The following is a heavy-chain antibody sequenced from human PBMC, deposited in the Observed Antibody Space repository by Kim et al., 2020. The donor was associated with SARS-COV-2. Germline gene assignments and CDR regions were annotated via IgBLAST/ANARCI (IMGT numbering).Heavy chain of an antibody. Sequence: GGSLRLSCAASGFTFSSYGMHWVRQAPGKGLEWVAVISYDGSNKYYADSVKGRFTISRDNSKNTLYLQMNSLRAEDTAVYYCAKSGMVTHPRFDYWGQGTLVTVSS. J-gene: IGHJ4*02. D-gene: IGHD1-26*01. CDR3: AKSGMVTHPRFDY. CDR1: GFTFSSYG. V-gene: IGHV3-30*18. CDR2: ISYDGSNK.